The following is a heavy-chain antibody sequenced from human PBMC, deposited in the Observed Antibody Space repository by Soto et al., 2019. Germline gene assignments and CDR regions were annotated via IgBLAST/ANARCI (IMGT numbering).Heavy chain of an antibody. CDR2: IKSKTDGGTT. J-gene: IGHJ6*02. CDR1: GFTFSNAW. Sequence: GGSLRLSCAASGFTFSNAWMSWVRQAPGKGLEWVGRIKSKTDGGTTDYAAPVKGRFTISRDDSKNTLYLQMNSLKTEDTAVYYCTTDEITGTTWRDYYYYGMDVWGQGTTVTVS. D-gene: IGHD1-7*01. V-gene: IGHV3-15*01. CDR3: TTDEITGTTWRDYYYYGMDV.